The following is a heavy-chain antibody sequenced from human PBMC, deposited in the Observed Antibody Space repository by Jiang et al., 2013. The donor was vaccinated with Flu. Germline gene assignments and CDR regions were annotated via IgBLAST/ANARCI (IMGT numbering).Heavy chain of an antibody. CDR3: TKGQTVAGEFDS. V-gene: IGHV3-30*18. CDR2: ISHDGSEK. J-gene: IGHJ4*01. CDR1: GFIFDIYV. D-gene: IGHD6-19*01. Sequence: SLRLSCEASGFIFDIYVMHWVRQAPGKGLEWVASISHDGSEKTYADSVKGRLTISRDNSEKTVSLHMNSLRPEDTAIYYCTKGQTVAGEFDSWGQGSLVTVSP.